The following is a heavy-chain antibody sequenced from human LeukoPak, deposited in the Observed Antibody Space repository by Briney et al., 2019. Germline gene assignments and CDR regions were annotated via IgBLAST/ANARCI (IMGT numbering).Heavy chain of an antibody. CDR2: IYYSGST. CDR3: ARVRSARWFGAGVSTSRYFDY. D-gene: IGHD3-10*01. J-gene: IGHJ4*02. CDR1: GYSISSGYY. V-gene: IGHV4-61*01. Sequence: SETLSLTCTVSGYSISSGYYWSWIRQPPGKGLEWIGYIYYSGSTNYNPSLKSRATISVDTSKNQFSLKLSSVTAADTAVYYCARVRSARWFGAGVSTSRYFDYWGQGTLVTVSS.